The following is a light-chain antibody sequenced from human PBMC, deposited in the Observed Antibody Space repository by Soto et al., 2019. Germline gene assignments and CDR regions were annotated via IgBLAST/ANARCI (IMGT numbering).Light chain of an antibody. J-gene: IGKJ1*01. CDR2: GAS. V-gene: IGKV1-5*03. CDR3: QQYSGVSRT. CDR1: RSISNW. Sequence: DIQMTQSPPTLSASVGERVTITCRASRSISNWLAWYQQKPGKAPQLLIYGASTLQSGVPSRFSGSGSGTEFTLTISSLQPDDFATYYCQQYSGVSRTFGQGTRVEIK.